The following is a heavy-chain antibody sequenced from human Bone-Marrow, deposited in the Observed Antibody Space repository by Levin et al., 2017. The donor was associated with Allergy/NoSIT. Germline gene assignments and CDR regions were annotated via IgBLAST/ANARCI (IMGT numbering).Heavy chain of an antibody. CDR1: GYTFTGYY. CDR3: ATLKMLARFNWFDP. V-gene: IGHV1-2*06. D-gene: IGHD3-10*02. CDR2: INPNSGGT. Sequence: PPASVKVSCKASGYTFTGYYMHWVRQAPGQGLEWMGRINPNSGGTNYAQKFQGRVTMTRDTSISTAYMELSRLRSDDTAVYYCATLKMLARFNWFDPWGQGTLVTVSS. J-gene: IGHJ5*02.